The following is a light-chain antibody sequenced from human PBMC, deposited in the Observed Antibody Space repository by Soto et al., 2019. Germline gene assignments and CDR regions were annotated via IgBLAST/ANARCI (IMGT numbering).Light chain of an antibody. CDR3: QQRHNWPIT. CDR2: DAS. CDR1: QSVSSY. Sequence: EIVLTQSPATLSLSPWERATLSCMASQSVSSYLAWYQQKPGQAPRLLIYDASNRATGIPARFSGSGSGTDFILTISSLDPEDFGVYFCQQRHNWPITFGQGTRLEIK. J-gene: IGKJ5*01. V-gene: IGKV3-11*01.